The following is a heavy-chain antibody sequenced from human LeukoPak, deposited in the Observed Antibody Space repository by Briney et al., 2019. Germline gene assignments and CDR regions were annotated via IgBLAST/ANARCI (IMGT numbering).Heavy chain of an antibody. CDR2: IYSGGST. CDR3: ARDHYDSSGHYYFDY. D-gene: IGHD3-22*01. CDR1: GFTVSSNY. Sequence: QSGGSLRLSCAASGFTVSSNYMSWVRQAPGKGLEWVSVIYSGGSTYYADSVKGRFTISRGNSKNTLYLQMNSLRAEDTAVYYCARDHYDSSGHYYFDYWGQGTLVTVSS. V-gene: IGHV3-66*02. J-gene: IGHJ4*02.